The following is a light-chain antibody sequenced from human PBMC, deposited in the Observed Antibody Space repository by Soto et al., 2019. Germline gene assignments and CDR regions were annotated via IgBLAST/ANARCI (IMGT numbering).Light chain of an antibody. V-gene: IGLV2-8*01. CDR2: EVT. CDR1: TRDVGAYNF. Sequence: QSALTQPPSASGSPGQSITISCTGTTRDVGAYNFVSWYRQLPGKAPKLLIYEVTKRPSGVPDRFSGSKSGNTASLTVSGLQAEDEADYYCSSYAGSDSVIFGGGTKLTVL. CDR3: SSYAGSDSVI. J-gene: IGLJ2*01.